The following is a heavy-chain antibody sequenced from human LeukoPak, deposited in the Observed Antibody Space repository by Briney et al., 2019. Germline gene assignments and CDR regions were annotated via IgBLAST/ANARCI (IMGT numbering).Heavy chain of an antibody. CDR2: ISGSGGGT. J-gene: IGHJ4*02. CDR1: GISLSNYG. CDR3: AKRGVVIRVILVGFHKEAYYFDS. Sequence: GGSLRLSCAVSGISLSNYGMSWVRQAPGKGLEWVAGISGSGGGTYYTDSVKGRFAISRDNPKNTLYLQMNRLRAEDTAVYFCAKRGVVIRVILVGFHKEAYYFDSWGQGALVTVSS. D-gene: IGHD3-22*01. V-gene: IGHV3-23*01.